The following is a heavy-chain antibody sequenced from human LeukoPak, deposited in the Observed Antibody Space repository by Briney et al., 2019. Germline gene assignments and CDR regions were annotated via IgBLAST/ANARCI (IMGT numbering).Heavy chain of an antibody. D-gene: IGHD1-26*01. Sequence: GGSLRLSCAASGFTFSSYSMNWVRQAPGKGLEWVSYINSSSSAIYYADSVKGRFTISRDNAKNSLYLQMNSLRAEDTAVYYCARVGRATAHFDYWGQGTLVTVSS. V-gene: IGHV3-48*01. J-gene: IGHJ4*02. CDR1: GFTFSSYS. CDR2: INSSSSAI. CDR3: ARVGRATAHFDY.